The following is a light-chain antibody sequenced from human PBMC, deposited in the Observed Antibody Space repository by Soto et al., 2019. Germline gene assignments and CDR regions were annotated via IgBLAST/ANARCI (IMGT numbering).Light chain of an antibody. CDR1: QSIIDN. V-gene: IGKV3-15*01. CDR2: DVY. Sequence: EIVMTQSPATLSVSPGEGVTLSCRASQSIIDNLAWYQQKPGQTPRLLIYDVYFRASGIPARFSGSSSGTDYTLTISSLQSEDSAVYYCQQYYDWPLTFGGGTKVEI. J-gene: IGKJ4*01. CDR3: QQYYDWPLT.